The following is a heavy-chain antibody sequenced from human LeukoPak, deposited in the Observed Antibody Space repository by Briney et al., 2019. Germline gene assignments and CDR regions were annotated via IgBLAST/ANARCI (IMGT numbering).Heavy chain of an antibody. J-gene: IGHJ4*02. Sequence: GGSLRLSCATSGFTFSSYAMSWVRQAPGKGLEWVSGIGASGGSTYYADSVKGRFTISRDSAKNSLYLQMNSLRAEDTAVYYCARGPYSSNWYVDYWGQGTLVTVAS. CDR1: GFTFSSYA. CDR3: ARGPYSSNWYVDY. CDR2: IGASGGST. D-gene: IGHD6-13*01. V-gene: IGHV3-23*01.